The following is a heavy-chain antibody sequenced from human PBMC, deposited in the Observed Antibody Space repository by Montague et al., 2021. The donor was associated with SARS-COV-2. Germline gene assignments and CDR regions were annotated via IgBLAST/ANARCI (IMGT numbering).Heavy chain of an antibody. D-gene: IGHD3-10*01. Sequence: SETLSLTCAVYGGSFSGYNWNWIRQPPGEGLEWIGEINHSGSTNYNPSLKSRVTMSVDTSKNQFSLKLSSVTAADTAVYYCARGARQGYGFRLVYVDSWGQGTLVTVSS. CDR3: ARGARQGYGFRLVYVDS. V-gene: IGHV4-34*01. J-gene: IGHJ4*02. CDR1: GGSFSGYN. CDR2: INHSGST.